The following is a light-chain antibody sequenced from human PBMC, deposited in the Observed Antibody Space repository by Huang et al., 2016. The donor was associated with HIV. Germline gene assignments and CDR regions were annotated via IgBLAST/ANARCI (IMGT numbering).Light chain of an antibody. CDR2: EAS. CDR3: QQYNTFT. V-gene: IGKV1-5*03. Sequence: DIQMTQSPSTLSAAIGDRVTITCRASLSVSTRLAWYQQKPGKAPRLLIQEASSLESGVPSRFSGSGSGTEFTLTISSLQPDDSATYSCQQYNTFTFGPGTKVDI. J-gene: IGKJ3*01. CDR1: LSVSTR.